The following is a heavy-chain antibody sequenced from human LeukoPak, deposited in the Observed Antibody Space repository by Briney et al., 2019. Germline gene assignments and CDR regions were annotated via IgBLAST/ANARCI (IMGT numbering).Heavy chain of an antibody. CDR2: ISGSGGST. Sequence: GGSLRLSCAASGFTFSSYAMSWVRQAPGKGPEWVSAISGSGGSTYYADSVKGRFTISRDNSKNTLYLQMNSLRAEDTAVYYCAKLETGIVAADFDYWGQGTLVTVSS. CDR3: AKLETGIVAADFDY. CDR1: GFTFSSYA. J-gene: IGHJ4*02. D-gene: IGHD6-13*01. V-gene: IGHV3-23*01.